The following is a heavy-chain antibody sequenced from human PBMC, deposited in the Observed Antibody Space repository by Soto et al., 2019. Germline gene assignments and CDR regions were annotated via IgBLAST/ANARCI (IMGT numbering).Heavy chain of an antibody. CDR3: ARHSNRNYVLYYFDY. V-gene: IGHV4-59*08. CDR1: GGSVRSYD. D-gene: IGHD4-4*01. J-gene: IGHJ4*02. Sequence: QVQLQESGPGLVKPSETLSLTCTVSGGSVRSYDWSWIRQSPGKGLEWIGYIYYSGSTKYKTSLKSRVTISVDTSKNQFSLKVSSATAADTAVYYCARHSNRNYVLYYFDYWGRGALVTVSA. CDR2: IYYSGST.